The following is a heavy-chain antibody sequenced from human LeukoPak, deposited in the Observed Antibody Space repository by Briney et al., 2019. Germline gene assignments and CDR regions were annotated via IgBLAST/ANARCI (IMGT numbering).Heavy chain of an antibody. CDR1: GFTFSSYA. CDR2: ISYDGSNK. J-gene: IGHJ3*02. D-gene: IGHD3-10*01. V-gene: IGHV3-30*04. Sequence: GRSLRLSRAASGFTFSSYAMHWVRQAPGKGLEWVAVISYDGSNKYYADSVKGRFTISRDNSKNTLYLQMNSLRAEDTAVYYCARPMVRGVIIVYGAFDIWGQGTMVTVSS. CDR3: ARPMVRGVIIVYGAFDI.